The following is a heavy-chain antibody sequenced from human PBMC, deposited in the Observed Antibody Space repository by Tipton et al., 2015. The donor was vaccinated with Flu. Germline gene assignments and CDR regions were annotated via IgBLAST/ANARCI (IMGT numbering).Heavy chain of an antibody. CDR1: GGSLSGDY. D-gene: IGHD3-22*01. CDR2: INHSGST. Sequence: TLSLTCAVSGGSLSGDYWSWIRQSPGKGLEWIGEINHSGSTNYNPSLKSRVSISVDTSKIQFSLKLSSVTAADTAVYYCARVGRWLRNFDYWGQGTLVTVSS. CDR3: ARVGRWLRNFDY. J-gene: IGHJ4*02. V-gene: IGHV4-34*01.